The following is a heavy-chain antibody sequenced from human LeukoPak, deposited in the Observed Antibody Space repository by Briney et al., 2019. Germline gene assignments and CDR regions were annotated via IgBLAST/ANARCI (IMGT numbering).Heavy chain of an antibody. D-gene: IGHD2-2*02. J-gene: IGHJ3*02. Sequence: PSETLSLTCTVSGGSISINSSPFYWGWIRQPPGKGLEWIGRIYTSGSTNYNPSLKSRVTMSVDTSKNQFSLKLSSVTAADTAVYYCARERVVVPAAILAFDIWGQGTMVTVSS. CDR3: ARERVVVPAAILAFDI. V-gene: IGHV4-39*07. CDR1: GGSISINSSPFY. CDR2: IYTSGST.